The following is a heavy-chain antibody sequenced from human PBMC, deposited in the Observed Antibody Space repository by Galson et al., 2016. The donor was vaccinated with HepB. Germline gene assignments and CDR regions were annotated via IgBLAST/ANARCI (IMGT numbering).Heavy chain of an antibody. V-gene: IGHV3-13*04. CDR3: ARIARGSSYTLGYFDL. Sequence: SCAASGFTFRSYDMSWVRQSTGKGLEWVAAIGTLHDSFFPDSVQGRFSISRENVKNSLYLQLNRLRAGDTAVYYCARIARGSSYTLGYFDLWGRGTLVTVSS. D-gene: IGHD6-13*01. CDR2: IGTLHDS. CDR1: GFTFRSYD. J-gene: IGHJ2*01.